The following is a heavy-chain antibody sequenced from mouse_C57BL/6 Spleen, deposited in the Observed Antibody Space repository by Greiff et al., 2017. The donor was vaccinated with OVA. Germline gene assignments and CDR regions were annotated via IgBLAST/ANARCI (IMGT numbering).Heavy chain of an antibody. J-gene: IGHJ4*01. Sequence: LQESGAELVRPGASVKLSCKASGYTFTDYYINWVKQRPGQGLEWIARIYPGSGNTYYNEKFKGKATLTAEKSSSTAYMQLSSLTSEDSAVYFCARDYGHAMDYWGQGTSVTVSS. V-gene: IGHV1-76*01. D-gene: IGHD1-1*01. CDR2: IYPGSGNT. CDR1: GYTFTDYY. CDR3: ARDYGHAMDY.